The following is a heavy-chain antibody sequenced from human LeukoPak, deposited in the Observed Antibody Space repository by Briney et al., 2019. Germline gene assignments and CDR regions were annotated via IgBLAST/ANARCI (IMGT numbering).Heavy chain of an antibody. Sequence: PSETLSLTCSVSGGSVSSGSYYWSWIRQPPGRGLQWIGYIYFSGSTNYNPSLESRVTISLDTSKNQFSLKVSSVTAADTAVYYCASLLGGGSWYALFDYWGQGTLVTVSS. J-gene: IGHJ4*02. CDR3: ASLLGGGSWYALFDY. D-gene: IGHD2-15*01. CDR2: IYFSGST. V-gene: IGHV4-61*01. CDR1: GGSVSSGSYY.